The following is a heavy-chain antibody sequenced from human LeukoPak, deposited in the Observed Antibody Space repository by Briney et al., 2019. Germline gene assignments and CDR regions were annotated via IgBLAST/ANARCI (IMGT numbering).Heavy chain of an antibody. CDR2: IYYSGST. J-gene: IGHJ3*02. CDR3: ARTLDWGKSDDAFDI. D-gene: IGHD3-9*01. V-gene: IGHV4-59*08. CDR1: GGSISSYY. Sequence: SETLSLTCTVSGGSISSYYWSWIRQPPGKGLEWIGYIYYSGSTNYNPSLKSRVTISVDTSKNQFSLTLSSVTAADTAVYYCARTLDWGKSDDAFDIWGQGTMVTVSS.